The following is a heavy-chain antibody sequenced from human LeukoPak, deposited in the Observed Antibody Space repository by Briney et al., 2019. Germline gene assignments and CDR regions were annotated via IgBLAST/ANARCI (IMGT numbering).Heavy chain of an antibody. D-gene: IGHD3-22*01. CDR2: IIPILGTA. Sequence: SVNVSCKASGGTFSTYAISGVRQAPGQGLEWMGGIIPILGTANYAQRFQGRVTLTADESSSTAYMALSSLRSEDTAMYYCATTRDYYDTSGYTLLQDWGQGTLVTVSS. CDR1: GGTFSTYA. J-gene: IGHJ1*01. V-gene: IGHV1-69*13. CDR3: ATTRDYYDTSGYTLLQD.